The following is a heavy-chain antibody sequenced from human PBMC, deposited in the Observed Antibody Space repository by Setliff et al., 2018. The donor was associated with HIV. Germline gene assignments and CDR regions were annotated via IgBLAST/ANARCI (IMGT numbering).Heavy chain of an antibody. J-gene: IGHJ6*03. V-gene: IGHV4-39*07. CDR2: FYYSGST. CDR1: GGSINGSNYY. D-gene: IGHD4-4*01. CDR3: ARGTVSTSYYYYMDV. Sequence: SETLSLTCTVSGGSINGSNYYWGWIRQPPGKGLEWIGSFYYSGSTYYNPSLKSRVTISADTSKNQFSLKVNSVTAADTAKYFCARGTVSTSYYYYMDVWGKGTTVTVSS.